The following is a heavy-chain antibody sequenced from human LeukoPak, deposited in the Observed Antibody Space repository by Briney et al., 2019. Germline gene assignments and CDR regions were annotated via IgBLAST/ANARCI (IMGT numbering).Heavy chain of an antibody. CDR1: GFTFSRYG. J-gene: IGHJ4*02. Sequence: GGSLRLSCAASGFTFSRYGMHWVRQAPGKGLEWVAVISYDGSNKYYADSVKGRFTISRDTSKNTLYLQMNSLRAEDTAVYYCAREVYSSGSYDYWGQGTLVTVSS. V-gene: IGHV3-30*03. CDR2: ISYDGSNK. D-gene: IGHD6-19*01. CDR3: AREVYSSGSYDY.